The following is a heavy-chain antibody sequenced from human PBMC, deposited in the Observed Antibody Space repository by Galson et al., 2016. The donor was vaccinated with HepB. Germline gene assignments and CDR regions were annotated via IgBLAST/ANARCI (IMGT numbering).Heavy chain of an antibody. V-gene: IGHV3-23*01. Sequence: SLRLSCAASGFAFNTYAMTWVRQAPGRGLEWVSGLSAGGGSPYYADSVEGRFTISRDNSKNTLSLQMNSLAAEDTAIYYCAKVGPSIRTSIRWYFDSWGQGTLVTVSS. CDR2: LSAGGGSP. CDR3: AKVGPSIRTSIRWYFDS. D-gene: IGHD3-3*01. J-gene: IGHJ4*02. CDR1: GFAFNTYA.